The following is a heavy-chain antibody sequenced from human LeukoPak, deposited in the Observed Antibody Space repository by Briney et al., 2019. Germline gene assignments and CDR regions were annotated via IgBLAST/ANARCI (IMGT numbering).Heavy chain of an antibody. CDR3: ARGVVAERVRGVISGLDY. CDR2: IIPIFGTA. D-gene: IGHD3-10*01. J-gene: IGHJ4*02. CDR1: GGTFSSYA. V-gene: IGHV1-69*01. Sequence: SVKVSCKASGGTFSSYAMSWVRQAPGQGLEWMGGIIPIFGTANYAQKFQGRVTIPADESTSTAYMERSSLRSEDTAVYYCARGVVAERVRGVISGLDYCGQGTLVTVSS.